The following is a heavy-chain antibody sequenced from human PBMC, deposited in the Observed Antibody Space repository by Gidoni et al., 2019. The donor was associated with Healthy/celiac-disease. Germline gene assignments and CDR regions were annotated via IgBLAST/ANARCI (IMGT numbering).Heavy chain of an antibody. CDR3: ARAPSYYDILTADDGMDV. J-gene: IGHJ6*02. CDR2: MNPNSGNT. CDR1: GYTFTSYD. V-gene: IGHV1-8*01. Sequence: QVQLVQSGAEVKKPGASVKVSCKASGYTFTSYDINWVRQATGQGLEWMGWMNPNSGNTGYAQKFQGRVTMTRNTSISTAYMELSSLRSEDTAVYYCARAPSYYDILTADDGMDVWGQGTTVTVSS. D-gene: IGHD3-9*01.